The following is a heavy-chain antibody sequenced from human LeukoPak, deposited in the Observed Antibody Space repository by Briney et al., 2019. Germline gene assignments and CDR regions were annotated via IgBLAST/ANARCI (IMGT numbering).Heavy chain of an antibody. CDR3: ARELGSDYGGYSP. J-gene: IGHJ5*02. CDR2: ICATGNT. Sequence: SQTLSLTCSVSGGSMRSDSPFWSWIRQPAGKGLEWIGRICATGNTNYTPSLEGRVTISVDTSKNQFSLELTSVTAADTAVYYCARELGSDYGGYSPWGQGTLVTVSS. D-gene: IGHD4-23*01. V-gene: IGHV4-61*02. CDR1: GGSMRSDSPF.